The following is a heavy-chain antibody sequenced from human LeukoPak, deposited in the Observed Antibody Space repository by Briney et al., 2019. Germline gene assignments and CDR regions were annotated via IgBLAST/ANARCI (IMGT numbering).Heavy chain of an antibody. CDR2: ISYDGSNK. Sequence: GGSLRLSCAASGFTFSSYAMHWVRQAPGKGLEWVAVISYDGSNKYYADSVKGRFTISRDNSKNTLYLQMNSLRAEDTAVYYCARTRNGDYFDYWGQGTLVTVSS. J-gene: IGHJ4*02. CDR3: ARTRNGDYFDY. V-gene: IGHV3-30*04. D-gene: IGHD4-17*01. CDR1: GFTFSSYA.